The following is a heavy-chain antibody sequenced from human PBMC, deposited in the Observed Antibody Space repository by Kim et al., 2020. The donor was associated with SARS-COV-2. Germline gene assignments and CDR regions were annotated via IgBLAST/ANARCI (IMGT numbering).Heavy chain of an antibody. CDR3: ARGYSGYRGRGLSAYYYYGMDV. J-gene: IGHJ6*02. CDR1: GDSVSSNSAA. D-gene: IGHD5-12*01. Sequence: SQTLSLTCAISGDSVSSNSAAWNWIRQSPSRGLEWLGRTYYRSKWYNDYAVYVKSRITINPDTSKNQFSLQLNSVTPEDTAVYYCARGYSGYRGRGLSAYYYYGMDVWGQGTTVTVSS. CDR2: TYYRSKWYN. V-gene: IGHV6-1*01.